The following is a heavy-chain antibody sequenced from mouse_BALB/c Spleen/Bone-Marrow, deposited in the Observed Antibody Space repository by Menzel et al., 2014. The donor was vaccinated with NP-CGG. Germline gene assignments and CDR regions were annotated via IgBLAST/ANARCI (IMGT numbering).Heavy chain of an antibody. Sequence: VQVVESGPELVKPGASVRISCKASGYTFTSYYIHWVKQRPGQGLEWIGWIYPGNVNTKYNEKFKGKATLTADKSSSTAYMQLSSLTSEDSAVYFYARWPYYWGQGTTLTVSS. CDR2: IYPGNVNT. CDR3: ARWPYY. J-gene: IGHJ2*01. V-gene: IGHV1S56*01. CDR1: GYTFTSYY.